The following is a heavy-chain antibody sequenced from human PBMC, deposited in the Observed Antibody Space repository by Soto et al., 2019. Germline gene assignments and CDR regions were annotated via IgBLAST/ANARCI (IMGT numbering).Heavy chain of an antibody. V-gene: IGHV3-33*01. CDR3: ARAGYCSGGSCSYGMDV. CDR1: GFTFSNYG. J-gene: IGHJ6*02. Sequence: PGGSLRLSCAASGFTFSNYGMHWVRQAPGKGLEWVAVIWYDGNNKYYADSVKGRFTISRDNSNNTLYVQMTSLRAEDTAVYYCARAGYCSGGSCSYGMDVWGQGTTVTVSS. CDR2: IWYDGNNK. D-gene: IGHD2-15*01.